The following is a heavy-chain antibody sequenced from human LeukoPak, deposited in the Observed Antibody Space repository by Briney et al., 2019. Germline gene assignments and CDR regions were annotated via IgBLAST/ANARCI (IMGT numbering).Heavy chain of an antibody. D-gene: IGHD6-6*01. CDR3: AIDMHSSSSVIYAFDI. V-gene: IGHV1-8*01. Sequence: GASVKVSCKASGYTFTSYDINWVRQATGQGLEWMGWMNPNSGNTGYAQKFQGRVTMTRNTSISTAYMELSSLRSEDTAVYYCAIDMHSSSSVIYAFDIWGQGTMVTVSS. J-gene: IGHJ3*02. CDR2: MNPNSGNT. CDR1: GYTFTSYD.